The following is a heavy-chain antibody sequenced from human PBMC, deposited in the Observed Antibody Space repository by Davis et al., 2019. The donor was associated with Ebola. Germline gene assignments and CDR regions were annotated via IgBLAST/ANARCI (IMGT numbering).Heavy chain of an antibody. CDR3: ARHPGSTWGGVNWFDP. CDR1: GYSFTSYW. CDR2: IDPSDSYT. D-gene: IGHD3-10*01. V-gene: IGHV5-10-1*01. J-gene: IGHJ5*02. Sequence: GESLKISCKGSGYSFTSYWISWVRQMPGKGLEWMGRIDPSDSYTNYGPSFQGHVTISADKSISTAYLQWSSLKASDTAMYYCARHPGSTWGGVNWFDPWGQGTLVTVSS.